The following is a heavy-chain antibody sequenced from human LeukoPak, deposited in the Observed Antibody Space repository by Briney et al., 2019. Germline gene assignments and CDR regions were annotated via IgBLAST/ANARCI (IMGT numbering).Heavy chain of an antibody. D-gene: IGHD3-16*01. CDR2: VTISGDNI. V-gene: IGHV3-23*01. CDR1: GFTFSNFG. CDR3: ARGRGRNPSGYYYYMDV. J-gene: IGHJ6*04. Sequence: GGTLRLSCAASGFTFSNFGMSWVRQAPEKGLEWVSSVTISGDNIYYAESVKGRFTISRDNSKGTLYLLMSSLRADDTAVYYCARGRGRNPSGYYYYMDVWGKGTTVTISS.